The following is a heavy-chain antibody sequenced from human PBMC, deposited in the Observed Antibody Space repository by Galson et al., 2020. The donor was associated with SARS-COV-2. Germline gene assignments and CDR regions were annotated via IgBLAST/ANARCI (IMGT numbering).Heavy chain of an antibody. D-gene: IGHD5-18*01. V-gene: IGHV4-30-4*01. J-gene: IGHJ4*02. CDR3: ASGRGYSYGDRNYFDY. CDR1: GGSISSGDYY. Sequence: ETSETLSLTCTVSGGSISSGDYYWSWIRQPPGKGLEWIGYIYYSGSTNYNPSLKSRVTISVDTSKNQFSLKLSSVTAADTAVYYCASGRGYSYGDRNYFDYWGQGTLVTVSS. CDR2: IYYSGST.